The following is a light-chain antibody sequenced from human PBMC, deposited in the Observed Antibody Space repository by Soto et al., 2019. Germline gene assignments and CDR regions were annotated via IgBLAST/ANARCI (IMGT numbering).Light chain of an antibody. CDR3: QKYNSDPRT. V-gene: IGKV1-27*01. CDR1: QGISNY. CDR2: AAS. J-gene: IGKJ1*01. Sequence: DIQMTQSPSFLSASVGDRVTITCRASQGISNYVAWYQQKAGKVPKVLIFAASTLQAGVPSRFSGSGSGTEFTLTISGLQPEDVATYYCQKYNSDPRTFGQGTKVDI.